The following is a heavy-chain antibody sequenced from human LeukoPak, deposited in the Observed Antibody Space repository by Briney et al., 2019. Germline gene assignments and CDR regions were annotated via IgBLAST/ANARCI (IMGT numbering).Heavy chain of an antibody. V-gene: IGHV3-23*01. Sequence: GGSLRLSCAASGFTFSSYAMSWVRQAPGKGLEWVSSINARGTSTYYADSVKGRFTISRDNSQNTLYLQMNSLRAEDTAVYYCAKPAKTDYADYWGQGTLATVSS. D-gene: IGHD1-14*01. CDR1: GFTFSSYA. CDR2: INARGTST. CDR3: AKPAKTDYADY. J-gene: IGHJ4*02.